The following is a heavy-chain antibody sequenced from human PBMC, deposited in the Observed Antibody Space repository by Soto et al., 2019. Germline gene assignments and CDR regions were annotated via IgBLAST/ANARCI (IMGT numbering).Heavy chain of an antibody. CDR3: AKDYDHSGYEPFDY. Sequence: GGSLRLSCAASGFTFSSYAMRWVRQAPGKGLEWVSAFSGSGGRTYYADSVKGRFTISRDNSKNTLYLQMNSLRAEDPAVYYCAKDYDHSGYEPFDYWGQGTLVTVSS. CDR1: GFTFSSYA. V-gene: IGHV3-23*01. D-gene: IGHD5-12*01. CDR2: FSGSGGRT. J-gene: IGHJ4*02.